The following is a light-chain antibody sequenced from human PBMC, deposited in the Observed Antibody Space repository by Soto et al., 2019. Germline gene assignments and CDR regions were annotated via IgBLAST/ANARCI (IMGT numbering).Light chain of an antibody. CDR3: QQHYTTPLT. CDR2: DAS. V-gene: IGKV3-15*01. CDR1: ESVSRN. J-gene: IGKJ4*01. Sequence: EVVMTQSPATLSVSPGERATLSCRASESVSRNLAWYQQKPGQAPRLLIYDASTRATGIPDRFSGGGSGTEFTLTISSLQSEDVAVYYCQQHYTTPLTFGGGTKVDNK.